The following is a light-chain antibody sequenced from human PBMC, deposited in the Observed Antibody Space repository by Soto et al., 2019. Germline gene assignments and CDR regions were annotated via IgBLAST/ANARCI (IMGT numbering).Light chain of an antibody. CDR3: HQYKTYGYT. V-gene: IGKV1-5*01. Sequence: DIQMTQSPSTLSASVGDRVTITCRASRSISGWLAWYQQRPGKAPKLLIFDASNLQSGVPSRFSGSGGGRELTLTISSLQPDDFATYYCHQYKTYGYTFGQGTKLETK. CDR1: RSISGW. CDR2: DAS. J-gene: IGKJ2*01.